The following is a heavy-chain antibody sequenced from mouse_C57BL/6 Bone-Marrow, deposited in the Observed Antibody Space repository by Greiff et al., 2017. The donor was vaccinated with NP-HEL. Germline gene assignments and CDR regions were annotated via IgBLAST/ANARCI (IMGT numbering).Heavy chain of an antibody. V-gene: IGHV10-1*01. J-gene: IGHJ4*01. Sequence: EVKLVESGGGLVQPKGSLKLSCAASGFSFNTYAMNWVRQAPGKGLEWVARIRSKSNNYATYYADSVKDRFTISRDDSESMLYLQMNNLKTEDTAMYYCVRHPHYYGSSYNYAMDYWGQGTSVTVSS. D-gene: IGHD1-1*01. CDR3: VRHPHYYGSSYNYAMDY. CDR1: GFSFNTYA. CDR2: IRSKSNNYAT.